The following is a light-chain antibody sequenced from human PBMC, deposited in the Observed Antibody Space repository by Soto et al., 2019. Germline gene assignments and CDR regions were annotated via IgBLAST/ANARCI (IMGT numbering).Light chain of an antibody. CDR3: VQGTHWPWT. J-gene: IGKJ1*01. V-gene: IGKV2-30*01. CDR2: QVS. Sequence: DVVMTQSPLSLSVTLGQPASISCRSSQGLVYSDGNTFLNWFHQRPGQSPRRLIYQVSNRDSGVPDRFSGSGSGTDYTLTICRVEAEDVGIYYCVQGTHWPWTFGQGTKVEIK. CDR1: QGLVYSDGNTF.